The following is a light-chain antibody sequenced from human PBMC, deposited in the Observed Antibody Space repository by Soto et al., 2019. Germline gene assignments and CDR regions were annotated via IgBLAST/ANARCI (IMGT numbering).Light chain of an antibody. CDR2: HVT. J-gene: IGLJ1*01. CDR3: ASYAGSSFYV. CDR1: SRDVGAYEY. V-gene: IGLV2-8*01. Sequence: QSALTQPPSASGSPGQSVTISCTGTSRDVGAYEYVSWYQQHPGKAPKLIIYHVTKRPSGVPDRFSASKSGNTASLTVSGLQAEDEADYYCASYAGSSFYVFGTGTKRTVL.